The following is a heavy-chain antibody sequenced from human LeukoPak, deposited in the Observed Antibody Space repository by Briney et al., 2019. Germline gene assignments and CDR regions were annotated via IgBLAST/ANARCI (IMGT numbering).Heavy chain of an antibody. CDR2: IYHSGST. V-gene: IGHV4-30-2*01. Sequence: PSETLSLTCAVSGGSISSGGYSWSWIRQPPGKGLEWIGYIYHSGSTYYNPSLKSRVTISVDRSKNQFSLKLSSVTAADTAVYYCARGDYGDYFDAFDIWGQGTMVTVSS. J-gene: IGHJ3*02. CDR1: GGSISSGGYS. CDR3: ARGDYGDYFDAFDI. D-gene: IGHD4-17*01.